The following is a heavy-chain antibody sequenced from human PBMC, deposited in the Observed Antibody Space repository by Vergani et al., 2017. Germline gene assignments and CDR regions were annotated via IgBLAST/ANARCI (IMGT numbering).Heavy chain of an antibody. D-gene: IGHD3-9*01. V-gene: IGHV4-59*01. CDR3: ARETPAYDILTGYTSYYFDY. J-gene: IGHJ4*02. CDR1: GGSISSYY. CDR2: IYYSGNT. Sequence: QVQLQESGPGLVKPSETLSLTCTVSGGSISSYYWSWIRQPPGKGLEWIGYIYYSGNTNYNPSLKSRVTISVDTSKNQFSLKLSSVTAADKAVYYCARETPAYDILTGYTSYYFDYWGQGTLVTVSS.